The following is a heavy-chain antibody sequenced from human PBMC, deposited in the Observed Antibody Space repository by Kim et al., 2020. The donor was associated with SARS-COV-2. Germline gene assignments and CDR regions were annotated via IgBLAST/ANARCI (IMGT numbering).Heavy chain of an antibody. CDR3: ARGPNHDGRRGGFDP. V-gene: IGHV4-34*01. D-gene: IGHD3-10*01. J-gene: IGHJ5*02. Sequence: PALKSRVTTSVATSKNQFSLKLGSVTAADTAVYYCARGPNHDGRRGGFDPWGQGTLVTVSS.